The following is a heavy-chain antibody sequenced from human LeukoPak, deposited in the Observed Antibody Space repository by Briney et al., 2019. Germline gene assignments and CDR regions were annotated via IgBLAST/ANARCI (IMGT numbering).Heavy chain of an antibody. CDR3: AREAETGTTTWFDY. D-gene: IGHD1-1*01. Sequence: SETLSLTCTVSGGYMTTHHWNWIRQTPGKGLEWIGYVFDSGRTKENPSLKSRVTLSADTSKNQLSLRLSSVTAADTAVYYCAREAETGTTTWFDYWGQGTLVTVSS. V-gene: IGHV4-59*11. CDR2: VFDSGRT. J-gene: IGHJ4*02. CDR1: GGYMTTHH.